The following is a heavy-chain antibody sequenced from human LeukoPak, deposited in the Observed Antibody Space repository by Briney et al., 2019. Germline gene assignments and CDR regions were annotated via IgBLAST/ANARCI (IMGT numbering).Heavy chain of an antibody. J-gene: IGHJ4*02. D-gene: IGHD6-13*01. CDR3: ARETTGAGTARPFDY. CDR1: GGSISNFY. V-gene: IGHV4-4*07. CDR2: IHTSGST. Sequence: SETLSLTCTVSGGSISNFYWSWIRQPAGQALEWIGRIHTSGSTNYNPSLKSRVTMSVDTSKNQFSLKLSSVTAADTAVYYCARETTGAGTARPFDYWGQGTLVTVSS.